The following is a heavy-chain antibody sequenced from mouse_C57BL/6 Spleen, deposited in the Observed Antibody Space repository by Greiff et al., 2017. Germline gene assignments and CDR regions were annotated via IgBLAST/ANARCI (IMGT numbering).Heavy chain of an antibody. Sequence: EVQVVESGGGLVKPGGSLKFSCAASGFTFSSYAMSWVRQTPEKRLEWVATISDGGSYTYYPDNVKGRFTISRDNAKNNLYLQMSHLKSEDTAMYYCARYGLWDFNYWGQGTTLTVSS. J-gene: IGHJ2*01. CDR1: GFTFSSYA. CDR2: ISDGGSYT. V-gene: IGHV5-4*01. D-gene: IGHD1-1*02. CDR3: ARYGLWDFNY.